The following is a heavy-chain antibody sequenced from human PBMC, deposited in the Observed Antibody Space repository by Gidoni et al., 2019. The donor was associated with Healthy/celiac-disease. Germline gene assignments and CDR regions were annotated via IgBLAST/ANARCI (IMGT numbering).Heavy chain of an antibody. CDR3: ASSYYYDSRARFDY. V-gene: IGHV4-59*01. D-gene: IGHD3-22*01. CDR1: GGSLSSDC. Sequence: QVQLQASGPGLAKPSETLSLTCTVSGGSLSSDCWSWIRQPPGKGLEWIGYIYYSESTNYNPSLKSRVTISVDTSKNQFSLKLSSVTAADTAVYYCASSYYYDSRARFDYWGQGTLVTVSS. CDR2: IYYSEST. J-gene: IGHJ4*02.